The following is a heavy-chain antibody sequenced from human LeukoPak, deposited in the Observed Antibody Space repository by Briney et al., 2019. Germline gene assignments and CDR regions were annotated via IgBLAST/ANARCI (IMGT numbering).Heavy chain of an antibody. D-gene: IGHD3-22*01. CDR3: ASYYYDSSGYYYPLDY. V-gene: IGHV1-69*04. CDR2: IIPIFGIA. CDR1: GGTFSRYA. J-gene: IGHJ4*02. Sequence: SVKVSCKASGGTFSRYAISWVRQTPGQGLEWMGRIIPIFGIANYAQKFQGRVTITADKSTSTAYMELSSLRSEDTAVYYCASYYYDSSGYYYPLDYWGEATLVTVSS.